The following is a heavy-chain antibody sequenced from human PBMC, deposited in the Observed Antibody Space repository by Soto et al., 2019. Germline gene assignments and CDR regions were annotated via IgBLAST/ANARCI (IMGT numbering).Heavy chain of an antibody. J-gene: IGHJ4*02. Sequence: QVQLVESGGGVVQPGRSLRLSCAASGFPFSSYGMHWVRQAPGKGLDWEGVIWYDGSKKDYAESVKGRFTISRDNSKNILYLQMNRLRAADTAVYYCASSINWGQGTLVTVSS. CDR2: IWYDGSKK. CDR3: ASSIN. V-gene: IGHV3-33*03. CDR1: GFPFSSYG.